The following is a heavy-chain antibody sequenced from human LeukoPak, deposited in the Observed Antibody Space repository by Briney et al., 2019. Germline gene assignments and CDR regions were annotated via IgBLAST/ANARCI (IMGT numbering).Heavy chain of an antibody. V-gene: IGHV3-30*04. CDR1: GFTFSTYA. D-gene: IGHD1-26*01. CDR2: ISYDVSKT. Sequence: PGGSLRLSCAASGFTFSTYAMHWVRQAPGKGLEWVAVISYDVSKTYYADSVKGRFTISRDNSKNTLYLQMNSLRAEDTAVCYCARDFSRGSYKGRDYYMDVWGKGTTVTVSS. J-gene: IGHJ6*03. CDR3: ARDFSRGSYKGRDYYMDV.